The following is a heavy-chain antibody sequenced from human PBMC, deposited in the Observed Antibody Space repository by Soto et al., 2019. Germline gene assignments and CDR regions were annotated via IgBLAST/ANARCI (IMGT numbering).Heavy chain of an antibody. CDR1: GYSFSSHG. CDR3: ARPSSYVSYYLFDH. V-gene: IGHV1-18*04. CDR2: ITISTNNP. D-gene: IGHD1-26*01. J-gene: IGHJ4*02. Sequence: QVQLVQSGPEVKKPGASVKVSCKTSGYSFSSHGITWVRQAPGQGLEWMGWITISTNNPHYALGFQGRVAMTADTSTTTADMELWSLTSDDTAIYYCARPSSYVSYYLFDHWGQGTPVTVSS.